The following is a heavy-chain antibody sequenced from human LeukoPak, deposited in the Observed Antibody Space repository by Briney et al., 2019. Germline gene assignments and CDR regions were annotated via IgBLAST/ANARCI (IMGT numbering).Heavy chain of an antibody. J-gene: IGHJ5*02. CDR1: GYTFTSYY. V-gene: IGHV1-46*01. CDR2: INPSGGST. Sequence: GASVKVSCKASGYTFTSYYMHWVRQAPGQGLEWMGIINPSGGSTSYAQKFQGRVTMTRDTSTSTVYMELSSLRSEDTAVYYCARGGHMVATWKWFDPWGRGTLVTVSS. D-gene: IGHD5-12*01. CDR3: ARGGHMVATWKWFDP.